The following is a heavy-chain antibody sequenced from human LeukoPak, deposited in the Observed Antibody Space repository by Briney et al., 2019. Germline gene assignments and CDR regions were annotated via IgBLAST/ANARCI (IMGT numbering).Heavy chain of an antibody. D-gene: IGHD3-10*01. V-gene: IGHV3-21*01. CDR1: GFSYNTYP. Sequence: GGSLRLSCAPAGFSYNTYPMDWVRQAPGKGLEWVSSISSSSSYIYYADSVKGRFTISRDNAKNSLYLKMNSLRAEDTAVYYCARLRPFWFGEIAGPFDYWGQGTLVTVSS. CDR3: ARLRPFWFGEIAGPFDY. CDR2: ISSSSSYI. J-gene: IGHJ4*02.